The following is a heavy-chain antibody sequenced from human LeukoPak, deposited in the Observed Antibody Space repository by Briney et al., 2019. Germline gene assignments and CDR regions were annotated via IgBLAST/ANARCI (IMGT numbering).Heavy chain of an antibody. CDR2: INHSGST. CDR1: GGSFSGYY. D-gene: IGHD4-4*01. CDR3: ARDLTTVTTLPAFDL. J-gene: IGHJ2*01. V-gene: IGHV4-34*01. Sequence: SETLSLTCAVYGGSFSGYYWSWIRQPPGKGLERIGEINHSGSTNYNPSLKSRVTISVDTSKNQFSLKLSSVTAADTAVYYCARDLTTVTTLPAFDLWGRGTLVTVSS.